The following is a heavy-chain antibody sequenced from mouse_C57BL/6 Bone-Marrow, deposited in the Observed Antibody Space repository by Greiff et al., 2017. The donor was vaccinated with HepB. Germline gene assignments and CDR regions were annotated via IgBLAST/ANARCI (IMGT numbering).Heavy chain of an antibody. CDR3: TPNWVFDY. CDR2: IDPENGDT. CDR1: GFNIKDDY. J-gene: IGHJ2*01. D-gene: IGHD4-1*01. V-gene: IGHV14-4*01. Sequence: DVKLVESGAELVRPGASVKLSCTASGFNIKDDYMHWVKQRPEQGLEWIGWIDPENGDTEYASKFQGKATIPADTSSNTAYLQLSSLTSEDTAVYYCTPNWVFDYWGQGTTLTVSS.